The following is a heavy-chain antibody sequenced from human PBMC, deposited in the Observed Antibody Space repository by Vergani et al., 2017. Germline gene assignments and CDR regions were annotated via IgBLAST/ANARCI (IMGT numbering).Heavy chain of an antibody. Sequence: QVQLQESGPGLVKPSETLSLTCTVSGGSISRYYWSWIRQPPGKGLEWIGYIYYSGSTNYNPSLKSLVTISVDTSKNQFSLKLSSVTAADTAVYYCARSACALDYWDQGTLVTVAS. CDR1: GGSISRYY. V-gene: IGHV4-59*08. CDR2: IYYSGST. CDR3: ARSACALDY. J-gene: IGHJ4*02.